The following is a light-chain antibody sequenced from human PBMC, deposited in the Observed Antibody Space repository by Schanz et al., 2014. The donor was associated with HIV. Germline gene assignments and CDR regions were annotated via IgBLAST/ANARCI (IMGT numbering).Light chain of an antibody. CDR1: QTVSKN. CDR3: QYFGNSGGT. Sequence: EIVMTQSPGTLSVSPGERATLSCRASQTVSKNLAWYQQKPGQAPRLLIYGASTRVTGIPARFSGSGSGTEFTLTISRLEPEDFAVYYCQYFGNSGGTFGGGTKVEIK. J-gene: IGKJ4*01. V-gene: IGKV3-15*01. CDR2: GAS.